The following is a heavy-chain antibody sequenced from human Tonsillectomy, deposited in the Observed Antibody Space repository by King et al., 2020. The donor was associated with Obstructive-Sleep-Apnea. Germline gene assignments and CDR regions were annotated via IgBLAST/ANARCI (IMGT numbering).Heavy chain of an antibody. CDR1: GGSFSGYY. CDR3: ASLTGDGNYYFDY. D-gene: IGHD7-27*01. J-gene: IGHJ4*02. CDR2: INHSGST. V-gene: IGHV4-34*01. Sequence: VQLQQWGAGLLKPSEPLSLTCAVYGGSFSGYYWSWIRQPPGKGLEWIGEINHSGSTNYNPSLKSRVTISVDTSKNQFSLKLSSVTAADTAVYYCASLTGDGNYYFDYWGQGTLVTVSS.